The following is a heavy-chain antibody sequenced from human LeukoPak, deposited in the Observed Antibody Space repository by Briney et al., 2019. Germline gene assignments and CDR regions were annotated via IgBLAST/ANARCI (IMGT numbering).Heavy chain of an antibody. CDR1: GVSFSGHY. Sequence: SETLSLTCAVFGVSFSGHYWSWIRQPPGKGLEWIGYIYYSGSTNYNPSLKSRVTISVDTSKNQFSLKLSSVTAADTAVYYCARIAYSSGWYDYWGQGTLVTVSS. CDR3: ARIAYSSGWYDY. CDR2: IYYSGST. V-gene: IGHV4-59*11. J-gene: IGHJ4*02. D-gene: IGHD6-19*01.